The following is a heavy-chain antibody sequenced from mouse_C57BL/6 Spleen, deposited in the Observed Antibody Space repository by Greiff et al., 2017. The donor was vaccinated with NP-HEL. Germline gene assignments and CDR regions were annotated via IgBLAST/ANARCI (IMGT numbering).Heavy chain of an antibody. J-gene: IGHJ4*01. CDR2: IDPSDSYT. CDR3: ARSGIVTTCMDY. D-gene: IGHD2-5*01. Sequence: QVQLQQPGAELVMPGASVKLSCKASGYTFTSYWMHWVKQRPGQGLEWIGEIDPSDSYTNYNQKFKGKSTLTVDKSSSTAYMQLSSLTSEDPAVYYCARSGIVTTCMDYWGQGTSVTVSS. V-gene: IGHV1-69*01. CDR1: GYTFTSYW.